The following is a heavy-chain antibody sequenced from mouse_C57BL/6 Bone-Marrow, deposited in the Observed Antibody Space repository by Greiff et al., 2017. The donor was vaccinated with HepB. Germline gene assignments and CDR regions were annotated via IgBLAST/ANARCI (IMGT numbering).Heavy chain of an antibody. J-gene: IGHJ4*01. CDR1: GYSITSGYY. CDR3: AGGYYAIDY. Sequence: VQLKESGPGLVKPSQSLSLTCSVTGYSITSGYYWNWIRQFPGNKLEWMGYISYDGSNNYNPSLKNRISITRDTSKNQFFLKLNSVTTEDTATYYCAGGYYAIDYWGQGTSVTVSS. V-gene: IGHV3-6*01. CDR2: ISYDGSN.